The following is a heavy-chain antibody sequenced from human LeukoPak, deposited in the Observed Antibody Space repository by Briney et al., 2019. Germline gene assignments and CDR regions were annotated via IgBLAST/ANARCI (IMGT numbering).Heavy chain of an antibody. CDR2: IWYDGSNK. D-gene: IGHD4-4*01. CDR1: GLTFSSYG. Sequence: RSLRLSCAASGLTFSSYGMHWVRQAPGKGLEWVAVIWYDGSNKYYADSVKGRLTISRDNSKNTLYLQMSSLRPEDTALYYCAREYSNHFDYWGQGTLVTVSS. V-gene: IGHV3-33*01. J-gene: IGHJ4*02. CDR3: AREYSNHFDY.